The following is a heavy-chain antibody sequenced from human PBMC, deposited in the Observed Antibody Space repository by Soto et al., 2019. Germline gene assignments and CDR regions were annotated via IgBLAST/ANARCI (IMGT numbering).Heavy chain of an antibody. CDR2: IIPILGIA. Sequence: GASVKVSCKASGGTFSSYTISWVRQAPGQGLEWMGRIIPILGIANYAQKFQGRVTITADKSTSTAYMELSSLRSEDTAVYYCASAGRRSSGWYSGYWGQGTLVTVSS. D-gene: IGHD6-19*01. CDR3: ASAGRRSSGWYSGY. CDR1: GGTFSSYT. V-gene: IGHV1-69*02. J-gene: IGHJ4*02.